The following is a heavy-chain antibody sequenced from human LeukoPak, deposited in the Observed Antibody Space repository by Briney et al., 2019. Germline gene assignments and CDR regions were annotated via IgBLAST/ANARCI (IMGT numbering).Heavy chain of an antibody. D-gene: IGHD6-13*01. Sequence: GGSLRLSCAASGFTFSSYAMSWVRQAPGKGLEWVSAISGSGGSTYYADSVKGRFTISRDNSKNTLYLQMNSLRAEDTAVYYCARGRRLSSSPSASLDYWGQGTLVAVSS. CDR1: GFTFSSYA. J-gene: IGHJ4*02. CDR3: ARGRRLSSSPSASLDY. V-gene: IGHV3-23*01. CDR2: ISGSGGST.